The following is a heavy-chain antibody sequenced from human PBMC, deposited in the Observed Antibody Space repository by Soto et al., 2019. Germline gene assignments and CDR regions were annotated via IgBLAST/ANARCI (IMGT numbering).Heavy chain of an antibody. Sequence: GGSLRLSCAASGFTVSNKHISWVRQAPGKGLEWVSVSYSGGSAYYVDSVKGRFTISRDDSKNTFHLQMNSLRPEDTAVYYCATGPRDLGEFSLYYFESWGQGILVTVSS. CDR2: SYSGGSA. D-gene: IGHD3-16*02. V-gene: IGHV3-53*05. CDR3: ATGPRDLGEFSLYYFES. J-gene: IGHJ4*02. CDR1: GFTVSNKH.